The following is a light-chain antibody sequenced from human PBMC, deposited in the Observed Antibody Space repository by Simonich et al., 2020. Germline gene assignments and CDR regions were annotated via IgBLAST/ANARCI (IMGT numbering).Light chain of an antibody. CDR1: SGYSNYK. Sequence: QPVLTQPPSASASLGASVTLTCTLSSGYSNYKVDWYQQRPGKGPRFVMRVGTGGIVGSKVDGIPARFSVLGSGLNRYLTIKNIQEEDESDYHCGADHGSGSNFVVFGGGTKLTVL. CDR2: VGTGGIVG. CDR3: GADHGSGSNFVV. J-gene: IGLJ2*01. V-gene: IGLV9-49*01.